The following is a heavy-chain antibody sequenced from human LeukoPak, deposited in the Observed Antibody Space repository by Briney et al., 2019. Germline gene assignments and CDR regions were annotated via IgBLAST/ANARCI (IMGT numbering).Heavy chain of an antibody. Sequence: SETLSLTCAVFGGSFSGYYWSWVRQSPGKGLEWIGEINPSGNTNYNPSLKSRVTISVDTSKNQFSLKLSSLTAADTAVYYCARGDAGYCTSSSCYGVRWFDPWGQGTLVTVSS. CDR3: ARGDAGYCTSSSCYGVRWFDP. CDR1: GGSFSGYY. V-gene: IGHV4-34*01. D-gene: IGHD2-2*01. J-gene: IGHJ5*02. CDR2: INPSGNT.